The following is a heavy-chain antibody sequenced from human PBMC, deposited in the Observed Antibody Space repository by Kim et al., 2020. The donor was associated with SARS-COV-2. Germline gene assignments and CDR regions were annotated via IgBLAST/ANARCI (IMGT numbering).Heavy chain of an antibody. CDR1: GGSISSSSYY. Sequence: SETLSLTCTVSGGSISSSSYYWGWIRQPPGKGLEWIGSIYYSGSTYYNPSLKSRVTISVDTSKNQFSLRLSSVTAADTAVYYCARRPKGFGESPLPFDYWGQGTLVTVSS. V-gene: IGHV4-39*01. CDR2: IYYSGST. CDR3: ARRPKGFGESPLPFDY. D-gene: IGHD3-10*01. J-gene: IGHJ4*02.